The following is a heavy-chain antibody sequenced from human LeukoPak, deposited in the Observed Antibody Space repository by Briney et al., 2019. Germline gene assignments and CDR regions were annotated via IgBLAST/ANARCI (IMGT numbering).Heavy chain of an antibody. V-gene: IGHV3-23*01. CDR3: ARDPNGDYIGAFDM. D-gene: IGHD4-17*01. CDR1: GFTFSIYW. CDR2: IRGSGSGGGT. J-gene: IGHJ3*02. Sequence: GGSLRLSCVASGFTFSIYWMSWVRQAPGKGPEWVSAIRGSGSGGGTLYADSVKGRFTISRDNSKYTLFLQMNSLRAEDTAVYYCARDPNGDYIGAFDMWGPGTMVTVSS.